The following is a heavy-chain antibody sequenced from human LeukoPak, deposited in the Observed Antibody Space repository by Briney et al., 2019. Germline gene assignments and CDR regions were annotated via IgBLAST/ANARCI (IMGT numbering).Heavy chain of an antibody. CDR1: GGSISSYY. CDR2: IYYSGST. J-gene: IGHJ3*02. Sequence: WETLSLTCTVSGGSISSYYWSWIRQPPGKGLEWIGYIYYSGSTNYNPSLKSRVTISVDTSKNQFSLKLSSVTAADTAVYYCARHFVSAAGDAFDIWGPGTMVTVSS. CDR3: ARHFVSAAGDAFDI. D-gene: IGHD6-13*01. V-gene: IGHV4-59*08.